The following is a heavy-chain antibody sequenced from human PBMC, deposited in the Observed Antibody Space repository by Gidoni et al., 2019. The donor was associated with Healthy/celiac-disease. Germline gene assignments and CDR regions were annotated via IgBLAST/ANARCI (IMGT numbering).Heavy chain of an antibody. CDR2: SYYSGST. CDR1: GGSISSSSYY. J-gene: IGHJ5*02. CDR3: GGVLGVGESRNWFDP. Sequence: QLQLQESGPGLVKPSETLSLTCTVSGGSISSSSYYWGWIRQPPGKGLEWIGSSYYSGSTYYNPSLKSRVPISGDTAKNQFSLKLSSVTAAETAVYYCGGVLGVGESRNWFDPWGQGTLVTVSS. V-gene: IGHV4-39*01. D-gene: IGHD3-10*01.